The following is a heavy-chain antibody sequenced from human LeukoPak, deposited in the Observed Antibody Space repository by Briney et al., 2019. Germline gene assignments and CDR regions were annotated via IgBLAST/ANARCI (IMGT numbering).Heavy chain of an antibody. Sequence: SETLSLTCAVYGGSFSGYYWSWIRQPPGKGLEWIGEINHSGSTNCNPSLKSRVTISVDTSKNQFSLKLSSVTAADTAVYYCARGRLEETTVTTTDDYWGQGTLVTVSS. J-gene: IGHJ4*02. V-gene: IGHV4-34*01. CDR2: INHSGST. CDR1: GGSFSGYY. CDR3: ARGRLEETTVTTTDDY. D-gene: IGHD4-17*01.